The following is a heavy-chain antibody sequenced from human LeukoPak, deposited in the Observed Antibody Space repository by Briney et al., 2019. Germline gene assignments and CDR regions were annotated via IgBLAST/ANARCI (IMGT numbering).Heavy chain of an antibody. CDR3: VRSLPGTLLRGYGMDV. Sequence: GESLTISCKTSGYTFTSYRIGWVRQTPGKGLECMGVIFPRDSDVRYSPSFQGQVTISADKSTNTAYLHWGSLKALDSAMYYCVRSLPGTLLRGYGMDVWGPGTTVTVS. CDR1: GYTFTSYR. J-gene: IGHJ6*02. D-gene: IGHD3-10*01. CDR2: IFPRDSDV. V-gene: IGHV5-51*01.